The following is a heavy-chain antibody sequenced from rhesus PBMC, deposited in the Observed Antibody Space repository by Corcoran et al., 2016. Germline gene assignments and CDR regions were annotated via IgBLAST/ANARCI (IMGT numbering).Heavy chain of an antibody. Sequence: QVQLQESGPGLVKPLETLSLTCAVSGDSVSSYLCSWVRQPPGMGLEWIGYIYGSGGGTNYHPSLKSRVTLSVDTSRNRFSLKLNAVTAADTAVYYCAKYHGSENDWRYNRFDVWGAGVLVTVSS. D-gene: IGHD1-14*01. V-gene: IGHV4S11*01. CDR3: AKYHGSENDWRYNRFDV. CDR1: GDSVSSYL. CDR2: IYGSGGGT. J-gene: IGHJ5-1*01.